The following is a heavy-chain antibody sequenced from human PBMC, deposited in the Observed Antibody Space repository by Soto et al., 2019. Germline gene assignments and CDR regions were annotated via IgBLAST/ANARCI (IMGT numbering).Heavy chain of an antibody. CDR1: GFTFSTYG. CDR3: ARSPAGYSYGYGADY. CDR2: IWYDGSNK. V-gene: IGHV3-33*01. J-gene: IGHJ4*02. Sequence: PGGSLRLSCAASGFTFSTYGMHWVRQAPGKGLEWVAAIWYDGSNKYYADSVKGRFTISRDNSNNTLYLQMNSLRAEDTAVYYCARSPAGYSYGYGADYWGQGTLVTVSS. D-gene: IGHD5-18*01.